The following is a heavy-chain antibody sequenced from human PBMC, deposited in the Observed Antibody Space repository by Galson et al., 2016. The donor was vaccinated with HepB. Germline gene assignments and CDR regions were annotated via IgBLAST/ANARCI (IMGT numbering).Heavy chain of an antibody. Sequence: ETLSLTCAVSGASISHNYWWGWVRQSPEKGLEWIGEIYQTGTANYKPSFTRRATIAVDTSKNQISLRLDSVTAADTAVYYCTRGTLGTSATMAFDYWGQGTLVSVSS. V-gene: IGHV4-4*02. J-gene: IGHJ4*02. CDR1: GASISHNYW. CDR3: TRGTLGTSATMAFDY. D-gene: IGHD4/OR15-4a*01. CDR2: IYQTGTA.